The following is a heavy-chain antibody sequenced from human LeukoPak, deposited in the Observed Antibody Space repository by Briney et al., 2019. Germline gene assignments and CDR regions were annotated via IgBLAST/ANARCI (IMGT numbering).Heavy chain of an antibody. CDR1: GFIFSPYG. D-gene: IGHD3-10*01. J-gene: IGHJ4*02. Sequence: SGGSLRLSCAASGFIFSPYGMTWVRQAPGKGLEWVSSISSSSSNKYYADSVKGRFTISRDNSKNSLYLQMNSLRAEDTAVYYCARGPMVRGPDYWGQGTLVTVSS. CDR3: ARGPMVRGPDY. V-gene: IGHV3-21*01. CDR2: ISSSSSNK.